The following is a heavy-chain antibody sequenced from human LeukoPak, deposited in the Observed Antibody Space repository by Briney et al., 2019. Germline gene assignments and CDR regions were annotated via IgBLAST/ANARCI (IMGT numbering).Heavy chain of an antibody. Sequence: GASVKVSCKASGYTFTGYYMHWVRQAPGQGLEWMGWINPNSGGTNYAQKFQGRVTMTRDTSISTAYMELSRLRSDDTAVYYCARKMGFYYDSSGYYPYFDYWGQGTLVTVSS. CDR3: ARKMGFYYDSSGYYPYFDY. CDR2: INPNSGGT. CDR1: GYTFTGYY. J-gene: IGHJ4*02. D-gene: IGHD3-22*01. V-gene: IGHV1-2*02.